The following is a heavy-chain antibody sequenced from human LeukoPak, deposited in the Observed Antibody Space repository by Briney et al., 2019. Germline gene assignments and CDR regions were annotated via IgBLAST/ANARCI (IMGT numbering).Heavy chain of an antibody. CDR2: IRGDGGST. V-gene: IGHV3-23*01. Sequence: PGGSLRLSCAASGFTFSSYAMSWVRQAPGKGLEWVSAIRGDGGSTYYADSVKGRFTISRDNSKNTLYLQMNSLKAEDTAVYYCAKRSRVVPAANFDYWGQGTLVTVSS. J-gene: IGHJ4*02. D-gene: IGHD2-2*01. CDR3: AKRSRVVPAANFDY. CDR1: GFTFSSYA.